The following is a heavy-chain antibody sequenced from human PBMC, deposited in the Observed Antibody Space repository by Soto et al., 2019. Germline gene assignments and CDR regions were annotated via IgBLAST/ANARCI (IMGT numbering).Heavy chain of an antibody. CDR3: RSSSRYSTDV. V-gene: IGHV4-39*01. CDR2: INGAGNT. CDR1: GGSITSSFY. J-gene: IGHJ6*02. Sequence: QLQLQESGPGLVKPSETLSLSCTVSGGSITSSFYWGWIRQPPGKGLEWIGSINGAGNTYYNPALRGRVTISAETSKNQSSLNLISVTAADTAVYYCRSSSRYSTDVWGQGATVTVSS. D-gene: IGHD6-13*01.